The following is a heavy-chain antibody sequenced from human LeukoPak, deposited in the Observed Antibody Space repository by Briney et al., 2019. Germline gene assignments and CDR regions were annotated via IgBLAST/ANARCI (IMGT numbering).Heavy chain of an antibody. CDR2: IYYSGST. V-gene: IGHV4-59*11. D-gene: IGHD2-15*01. CDR1: GGSISSHY. J-gene: IGHJ6*03. Sequence: PSETLSLTCTVSGGSISSHYWSWIRQPPGKGLEWIGYIYYSGSTNYNPSLKSRVTISVDTSKNQFTLKLSSVTAADTAVYYCARARGGGGYYYYYYYMDVWGKGTTVTVSS. CDR3: ARARGGGGYYYYYYYMDV.